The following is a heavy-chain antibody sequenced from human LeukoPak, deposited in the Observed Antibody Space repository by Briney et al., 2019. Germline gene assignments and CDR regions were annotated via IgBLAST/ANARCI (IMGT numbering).Heavy chain of an antibody. D-gene: IGHD6-13*01. CDR1: GYPFTRYD. V-gene: IGHV1-8*01. Sequence: SSVKVSCKAFGYPFTRYDINWVRQATGQEVEWMGWLNTNSGNTGSEQKFQGRVTMTRNTSISTAYMELSNLRSEDTAVYYCARRVAAGGTCMGYWGQGTLVTVSS. CDR2: LNTNSGNT. J-gene: IGHJ4*02. CDR3: ARRVAAGGTCMGY.